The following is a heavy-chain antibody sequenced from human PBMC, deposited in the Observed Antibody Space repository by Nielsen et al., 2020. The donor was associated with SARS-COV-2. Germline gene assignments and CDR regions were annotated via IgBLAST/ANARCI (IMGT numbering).Heavy chain of an antibody. CDR3: ARERFGGGMDV. V-gene: IGHV3-33*01. CDR1: GFTFSSYG. D-gene: IGHD3-16*01. Sequence: GESLKISCAASGFTFSSYGMHWVRQAPGKGLEWVAVIWYDGSNKYYADSVKGRFTISRDNSKNTLYLQMNSLRAEATAVYYCARERFGGGMDVWGQGTTVTVSS. J-gene: IGHJ6*02. CDR2: IWYDGSNK.